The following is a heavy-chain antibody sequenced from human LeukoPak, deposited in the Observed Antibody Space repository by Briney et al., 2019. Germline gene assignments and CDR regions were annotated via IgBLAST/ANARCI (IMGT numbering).Heavy chain of an antibody. D-gene: IGHD6-6*01. J-gene: IGHJ4*02. CDR1: GYTFTTYG. CDR3: ARESEYSRSVVMEY. CDR2: ISAYNGNT. Sequence: ASVKVSCKASGYTFTTYGISWVRQAPAQGLEWMGWISAYNGNTNYAQKVQGRVAMTRDTSTSTAYMELRSLTSDDTAVYYCARESEYSRSVVMEYWGQGTLVTVSS. V-gene: IGHV1-18*01.